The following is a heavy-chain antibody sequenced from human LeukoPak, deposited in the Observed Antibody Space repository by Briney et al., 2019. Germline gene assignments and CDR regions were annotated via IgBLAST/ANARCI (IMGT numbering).Heavy chain of an antibody. CDR3: ARHQCSGTRCYNFYFYGMDV. V-gene: IGHV4-39*01. J-gene: IGHJ6*02. CDR2: IYYSTST. D-gene: IGHD2-2*02. CDR1: GGSITSSIDY. Sequence: SETLSLTCTVSGGSITSSIDYWGWVRQPPGKGLEWIATIYYSTSTQYNPSLKSRVTMSVDTSKNQFSLKLSSMTAADTAVYYCARHQCSGTRCYNFYFYGMDVWGQGTTVTVSS.